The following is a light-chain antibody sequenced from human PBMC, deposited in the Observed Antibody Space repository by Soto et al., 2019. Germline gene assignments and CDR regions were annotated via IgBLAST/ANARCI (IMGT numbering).Light chain of an antibody. V-gene: IGLV2-14*01. CDR2: DVS. J-gene: IGLJ1*01. Sequence: QSVLTQPASVSGSPGQSITVSCTGTSSDIGSYNYVSWYQQYPGKAPKLMIYDVSNRPSGVSNRFSGSKSGNTASLTISGLRTEDEADYSCTSDIDTRSRHVFRTGTKVTV. CDR1: SSDIGSYNY. CDR3: TSDIDTRSRHV.